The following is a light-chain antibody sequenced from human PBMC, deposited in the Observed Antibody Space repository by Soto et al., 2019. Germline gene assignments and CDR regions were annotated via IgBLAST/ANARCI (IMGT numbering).Light chain of an antibody. V-gene: IGLV1-40*01. CDR3: QSFDTSLSGSV. Sequence: QSVLTQPPSVSGAPGQRVTISCTGSSSNIGAGYDVHWYQQLPGTAPKVLIYGNSNRPSGVPDRFSGSKSATSASLAITGLQAEDEADYYCQSFDTSLSGSVFGGGTQLTVL. CDR1: SSNIGAGYD. CDR2: GNS. J-gene: IGLJ2*01.